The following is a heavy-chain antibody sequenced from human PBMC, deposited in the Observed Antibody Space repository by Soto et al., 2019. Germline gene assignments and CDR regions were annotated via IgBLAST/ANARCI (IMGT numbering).Heavy chain of an antibody. CDR2: IYHSGST. J-gene: IGHJ5*02. CDR1: GGSISSGGYS. CDR3: ARNVDMGWFDP. V-gene: IGHV4-30-2*01. D-gene: IGHD1-1*01. Sequence: QLQLQESGSGLVKPSQTLSLTCAVSGGSISSGGYSWSWIRQPPGKGLEWIGYIYHSGSTYYNPSLKSRVTMSVNRSKNQFSLKLSSATAADTAVYYCARNVDMGWFDPWGQGTLVTVSS.